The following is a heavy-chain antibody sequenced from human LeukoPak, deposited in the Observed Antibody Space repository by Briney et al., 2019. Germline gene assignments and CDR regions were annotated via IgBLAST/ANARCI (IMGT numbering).Heavy chain of an antibody. J-gene: IGHJ6*03. D-gene: IGHD6-13*01. Sequence: PSETLSLTCAVYGGSFSGYYWSWIRQPPGKGLEWIGEINHSGSTNYNPSLKSRVTISVDTSKNQFSLKLSYGTAADTAVYYCARGRHSYSIAAAGTGVDYYYMDVWGKGTTVTVSS. CDR3: ARGRHSYSIAAAGTGVDYYYMDV. CDR2: INHSGST. CDR1: GGSFSGYY. V-gene: IGHV4-34*01.